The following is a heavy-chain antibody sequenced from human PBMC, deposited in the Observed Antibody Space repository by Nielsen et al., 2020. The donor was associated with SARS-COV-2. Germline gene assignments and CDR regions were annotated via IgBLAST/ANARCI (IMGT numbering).Heavy chain of an antibody. CDR2: IRSNTFGGTK. CDR1: GFTFGDFA. V-gene: IGHV3-49*03. J-gene: IGHJ5*02. D-gene: IGHD2-21*02. CDR3: ARFPYCGGDCPGSWFGP. Sequence: GGSLRLSCTGSGFTFGDFAMSWFRQTSGKGLEWVGFIRSNTFGGTKEYAASVKGRFTISRDDSKSIAYLQMNSLKSEDTAVYHCARFPYCGGDCPGSWFGPWGQGTLVTVSS.